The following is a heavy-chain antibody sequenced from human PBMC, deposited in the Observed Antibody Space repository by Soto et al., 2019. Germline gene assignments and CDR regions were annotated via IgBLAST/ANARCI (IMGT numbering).Heavy chain of an antibody. D-gene: IGHD3-9*01. Sequence: YFGCWIRQPQGKGLEWIGYIYYSGSTNYNPSLKSRVTISVDTSKNQFSLKLTSVTAADTAVYVRARVLYFQCCGYF. V-gene: IGHV4-30-4*07. J-gene: IGHJ4*03. CDR2: IYYSGST. CDR1: YF. CDR3: ARVLYFQCCGYF.